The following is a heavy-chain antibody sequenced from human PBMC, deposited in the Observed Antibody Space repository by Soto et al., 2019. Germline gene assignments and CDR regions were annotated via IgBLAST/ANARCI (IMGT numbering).Heavy chain of an antibody. J-gene: IGHJ6*03. V-gene: IGHV3-48*01. CDR2: ISSSSSTI. Sequence: GVSLILSCAASGFTFSSYSMNWVRQAPGKGLEWVSYISSSSSTIYYADSVKGRFTISRDNAKNSLYLQMNSLRAEDTAVYYCARDRKGNYYYYYMDVWGKGTTVTVSS. CDR1: GFTFSSYS. CDR3: ARDRKGNYYYYYMDV.